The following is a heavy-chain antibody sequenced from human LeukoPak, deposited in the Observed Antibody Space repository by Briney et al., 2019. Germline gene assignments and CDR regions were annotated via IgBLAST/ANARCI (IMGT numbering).Heavy chain of an antibody. Sequence: ASVKVSCKAFGYTFTGDFMHWVRQAPGQGLEWMGWINPNSGDTNYADKFQGRVTMTRDRSISTAYMDPSGLTSDDTAVYYCVRRGDGYVYDYWGQGTLVTVSS. CDR1: GYTFTGDF. CDR3: VRRGDGYVYDY. D-gene: IGHD5-24*01. J-gene: IGHJ4*02. V-gene: IGHV1-2*02. CDR2: INPNSGDT.